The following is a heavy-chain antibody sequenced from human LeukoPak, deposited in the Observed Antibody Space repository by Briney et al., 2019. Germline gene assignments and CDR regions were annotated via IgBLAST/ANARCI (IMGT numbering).Heavy chain of an antibody. V-gene: IGHV3-9*01. CDR2: ISWNSAII. CDR3: VNDFWPYGSGTIFDY. Sequence: GRSLRLSCAASGFSFDDYAMYWVRQAPGKGLEWVSGISWNSAIIVYADSVKGRFTISRDNAKNSLYLQMNSLRAEDTALYYCVNDFWPYGSGTIFDYWGQGTLVTVSS. CDR1: GFSFDDYA. D-gene: IGHD3-10*01. J-gene: IGHJ4*02.